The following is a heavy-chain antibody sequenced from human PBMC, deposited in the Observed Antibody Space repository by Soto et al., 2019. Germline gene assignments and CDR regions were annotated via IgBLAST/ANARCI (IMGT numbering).Heavy chain of an antibody. CDR2: FYHRGTT. D-gene: IGHD4-17*01. J-gene: IGHJ4*02. V-gene: IGHV4-59*01. Sequence: WTWIRQPPGKGLQWIGYFYHRGTTNNNAALRSRVTISVDTSKNQFSLRLTSVTAADTAFSYCARYRDYGDSGYIDSWVQGTRVTFAS. CDR3: ARYRDYGDSGYIDS.